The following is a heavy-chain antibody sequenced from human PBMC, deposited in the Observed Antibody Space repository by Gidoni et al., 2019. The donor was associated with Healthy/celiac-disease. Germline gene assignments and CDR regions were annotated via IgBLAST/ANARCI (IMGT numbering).Heavy chain of an antibody. J-gene: IGHJ2*01. Sequence: GSLRLSCAASGFTFSSYAMHWVRQAPGKGLEWVAVISYDGSNKYYADSVKGRFTISRDNSKNTLYLQMNSLRAEDTAVYYCARDGGALGYFDLWGRGTLVTVSS. V-gene: IGHV3-30-3*01. CDR2: ISYDGSNK. CDR1: GFTFSSYA. CDR3: ARDGGALGYFDL. D-gene: IGHD3-16*01.